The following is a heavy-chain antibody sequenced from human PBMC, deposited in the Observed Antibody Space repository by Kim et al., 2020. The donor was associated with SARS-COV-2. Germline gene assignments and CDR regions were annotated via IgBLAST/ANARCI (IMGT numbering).Heavy chain of an antibody. Sequence: GGSLRLSCAASGFTFINYDMSWVRQAPGKGLEWVAYLSDTTRDIHYADSVKARFTISRDNAKNSLYLQMNSLRAEDTAVYYCARNYYDGSGQSYWYFDIWGRGTLVTVSS. V-gene: IGHV3-48*01. CDR1: GFTFINYD. CDR2: LSDTTRDI. D-gene: IGHD3-22*01. J-gene: IGHJ2*01. CDR3: ARNYYDGSGQSYWYFDI.